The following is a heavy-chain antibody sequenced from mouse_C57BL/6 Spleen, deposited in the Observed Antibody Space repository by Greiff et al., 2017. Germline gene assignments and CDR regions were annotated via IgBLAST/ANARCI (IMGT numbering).Heavy chain of an antibody. D-gene: IGHD1-1*01. J-gene: IGHJ2*01. V-gene: IGHV1-62-2*01. Sequence: QVQLQQSGAELVKPGASVKLSCKASGYTFTEYTIHWVKQRPGQGLEWIGWFYPGSGSIKYNEKFKDKATLTADKSSSTVYMELSRMTSEDSAVYFCARHDDRGYGSSRYFDYWGQGTTLTVSS. CDR3: ARHDDRGYGSSRYFDY. CDR2: FYPGSGSI. CDR1: GYTFTEYT.